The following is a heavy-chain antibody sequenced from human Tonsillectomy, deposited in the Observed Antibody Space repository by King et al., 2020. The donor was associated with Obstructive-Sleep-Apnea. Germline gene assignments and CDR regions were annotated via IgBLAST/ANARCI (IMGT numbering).Heavy chain of an antibody. CDR2: IHPSDSDT. Sequence: VQLVQSGAEVKKPGESLRISCKTSGYSFTNYWISWVRQMPGKGLQWMGRIHPSDSDTNYSPSFQGRATISVDESITTVYLQWSSLSASDTAMSVCVRDGGTDWGQGTLVTVSS. V-gene: IGHV5-10-1*01. CDR1: GYSFTNYW. D-gene: IGHD3-10*01. CDR3: VRDGGTD. J-gene: IGHJ4*02.